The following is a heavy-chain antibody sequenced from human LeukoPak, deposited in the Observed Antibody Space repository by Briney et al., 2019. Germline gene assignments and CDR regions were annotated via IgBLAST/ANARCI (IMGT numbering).Heavy chain of an antibody. CDR3: ARAALGVWFGEPLGGPAEY. J-gene: IGHJ4*02. D-gene: IGHD3-10*01. CDR2: INPNSGGT. CDR1: GYTFTGYY. V-gene: IGHV1-2*02. Sequence: ASVKVSCKSSGYTFTGYYIHWVRQAPGQGLEWMGWINPNSGGTYYAQSFQDRVTMTRDTSISTAYMELSRLRSDDTAVYYCARAALGVWFGEPLGGPAEYWGQGTLVTVSS.